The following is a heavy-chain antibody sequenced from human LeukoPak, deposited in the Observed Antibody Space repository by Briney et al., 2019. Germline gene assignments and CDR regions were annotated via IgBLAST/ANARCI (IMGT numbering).Heavy chain of an antibody. CDR1: GGSISSGRYY. CDR2: IYTRGST. CDR3: ARGYDYGDYPFDY. Sequence: SETLSLTCTVSGGSISSGRYYWSWIRQPAGKGLEWIGRIYTRGSTNYNPSLKSRVTISTDTSKNQFSLKLNSVTAADTAVYYCARGYDYGDYPFDYWGQGTLVTVSS. V-gene: IGHV4-61*02. J-gene: IGHJ4*02. D-gene: IGHD4-17*01.